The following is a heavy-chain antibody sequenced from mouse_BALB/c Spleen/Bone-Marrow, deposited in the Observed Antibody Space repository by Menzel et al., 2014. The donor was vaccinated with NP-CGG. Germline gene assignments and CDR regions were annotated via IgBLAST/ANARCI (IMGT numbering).Heavy chain of an antibody. CDR2: IYPGDGDT. Sequence: VQLQQSGAELARPGASVKLSCKASGYTFTSYWMQWVKQRPGQGLEWIGAIYPGDGDTRYTQKFKGKATLTADKSPSTAYMQLSSWPSEDSAVYYCARDGNYPAWFAYWGQGTLVTVSA. D-gene: IGHD2-1*01. CDR3: ARDGNYPAWFAY. V-gene: IGHV1-87*01. CDR1: GYTFTSYW. J-gene: IGHJ3*01.